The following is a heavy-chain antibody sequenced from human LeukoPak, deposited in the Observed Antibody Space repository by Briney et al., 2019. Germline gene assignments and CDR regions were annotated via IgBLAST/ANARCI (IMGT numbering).Heavy chain of an antibody. J-gene: IGHJ6*02. CDR1: GFTFSTYA. CDR2: ISTSGDNT. Sequence: GGPLRLSCAASGFTFSTYAMTWVRQAPGKGLEWVSLISTSGDNTYYADSVKGRFTISRDNSKNTLSLQMNSLRAEDTAVYYCAKDVRVGGGGMDVWGQGPPVTVSS. V-gene: IGHV3-23*01. D-gene: IGHD1-26*01. CDR3: AKDVRVGGGGMDV.